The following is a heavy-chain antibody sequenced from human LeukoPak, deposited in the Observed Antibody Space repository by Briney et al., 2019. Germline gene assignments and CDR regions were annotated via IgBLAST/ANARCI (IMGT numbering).Heavy chain of an antibody. CDR3: ARHYYDSSGSNFDY. CDR1: GYTFTGYY. D-gene: IGHD3-22*01. J-gene: IGHJ4*02. Sequence: GAPVKVSCKASGYTFTGYYMHWVRQAPGQGLEWMGWINPNSGGTNYAQKFQGRVTMTRDTSISTAYMELSRLRSDDTAVYYCARHYYDSSGSNFDYWGQGTLVTVSS. V-gene: IGHV1-2*02. CDR2: INPNSGGT.